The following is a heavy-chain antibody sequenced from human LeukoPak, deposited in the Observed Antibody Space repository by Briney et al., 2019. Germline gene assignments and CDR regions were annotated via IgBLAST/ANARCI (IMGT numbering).Heavy chain of an antibody. CDR3: ARGNNYYFYYMDV. V-gene: IGHV4-59*01. CDR2: VFYKGST. CDR1: GGSISSYY. Sequence: SETLSLTCSVSGGSISSYYWSWIRQPPGKGLEWIGYVFYKGSTNYNPSLKSRVSISVDTAKNQFSLRLSSVTAADTAVYYCARGNNYYFYYMDVWGKGATVTVSS. J-gene: IGHJ6*03.